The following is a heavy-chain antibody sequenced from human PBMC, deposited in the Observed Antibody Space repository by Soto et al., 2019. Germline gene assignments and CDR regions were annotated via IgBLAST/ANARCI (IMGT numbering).Heavy chain of an antibody. J-gene: IGHJ4*02. CDR2: IKQDVSEK. V-gene: IGHV3-7*01. Sequence: PGGSLRLSCAASGFIFSSYWMNWVRRAPGKGLEWVANIKQDVSEKYYVDSVKGRFTISRDNAKNSVYLQMNSLRVEDTAVYYCGRDSGWLFDYWGQGILVTVSS. D-gene: IGHD6-19*01. CDR1: GFIFSSYW. CDR3: GRDSGWLFDY.